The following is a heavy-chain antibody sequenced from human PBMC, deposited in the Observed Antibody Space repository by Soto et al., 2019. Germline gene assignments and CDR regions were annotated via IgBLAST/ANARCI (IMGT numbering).Heavy chain of an antibody. CDR2: INAGNGNT. V-gene: IGHV1-3*01. CDR3: ARGGSLYWYFDL. D-gene: IGHD1-26*01. CDR1: GYTFTGYA. Sequence: ASVKVSCKASGYTFTGYAMHWVRQAPGHRLEWMGWINAGNGNTKYSQKFQGRVTITRDTSASTAYMELSSLRSEDTAVYYCARGGSLYWYFDLWGRGTLVTVSS. J-gene: IGHJ2*01.